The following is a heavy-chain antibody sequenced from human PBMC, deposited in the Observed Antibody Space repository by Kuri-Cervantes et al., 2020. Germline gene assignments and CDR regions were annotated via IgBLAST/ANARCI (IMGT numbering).Heavy chain of an antibody. CDR1: GFTFSGSA. J-gene: IGHJ4*02. Sequence: GESLKISCAASGFTFSGSAMHWVRQASGKGLEWVGRIRSKANSYATAYAASVKGRFTISRDDSKNTAYLQMNSLKTGDTAVYYCRYTIAAAGPVFDYWGQGTLVTVSS. V-gene: IGHV3-73*01. CDR2: IRSKANSYAT. D-gene: IGHD6-13*01. CDR3: RYTIAAAGPVFDY.